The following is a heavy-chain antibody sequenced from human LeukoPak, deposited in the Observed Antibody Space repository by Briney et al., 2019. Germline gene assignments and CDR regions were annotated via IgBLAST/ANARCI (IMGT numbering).Heavy chain of an antibody. CDR3: AKDRSNSWTFDY. J-gene: IGHJ4*02. CDR1: GFTFSSYG. Sequence: PGGSLRPSCTASGFTFSSYGMHWVRQAPGKGLEWVANIASDGSDRHYADSVKGRFTISRDNSKNTVYLQMNSLRGEDTAVYYCAKDRSNSWTFDYWGQGTLVTVSS. V-gene: IGHV3-30*18. CDR2: IASDGSDR. D-gene: IGHD6-13*01.